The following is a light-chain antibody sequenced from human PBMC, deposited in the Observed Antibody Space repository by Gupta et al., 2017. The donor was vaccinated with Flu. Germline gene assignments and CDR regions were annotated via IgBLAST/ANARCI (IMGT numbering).Light chain of an antibody. J-gene: IGKJ1*01. CDR1: QSISSW. CDR2: KAS. CDR3: QRDNNSSWT. Sequence: DIQMTQSPSTLSASVGDRVTITCRASQSISSWLAWYQQKPGKAPKLLIYKASSLESGVPSRFSGSGSGTEFTLTISSLHPDDFATYYCQRDNNSSWTFGQGTKVEI. V-gene: IGKV1-5*03.